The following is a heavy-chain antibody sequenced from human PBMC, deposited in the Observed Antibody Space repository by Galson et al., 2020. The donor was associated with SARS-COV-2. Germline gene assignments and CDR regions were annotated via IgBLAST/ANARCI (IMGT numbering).Heavy chain of an antibody. CDR3: ARTWTRYDYGDYGDELPPWPFDC. CDR2: IYYSGST. D-gene: IGHD4-17*01. CDR1: GGSISSYY. Sequence: ASETLSLTCTVSGGSISSYYWSWIRQPPGQGLAWIGYIYYSGSTNYNPSLKSRVTISVDTSKNQFSLKLSSVTAADTAVYYCARTWTRYDYGDYGDELPPWPFDCWGQGTLVTVSA. J-gene: IGHJ4*02. V-gene: IGHV4-59*01.